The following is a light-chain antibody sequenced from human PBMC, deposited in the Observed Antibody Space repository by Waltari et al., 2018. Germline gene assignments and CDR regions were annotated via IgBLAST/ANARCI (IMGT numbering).Light chain of an antibody. CDR1: NGIVRSNYF. CDR2: STS. Sequence: QLVVTQETSLTVSPGGTVTLTCGLRNGIVRSNYFSNWFQQKPGQAPRVLIFSTSNKQPWTPARFSGSLLGDKAALTLSGVQPEDEAEYYCLFYSGGGQVVFGGGTKLTVL. V-gene: IGLV7-43*01. CDR3: LFYSGGGQVV. J-gene: IGLJ2*01.